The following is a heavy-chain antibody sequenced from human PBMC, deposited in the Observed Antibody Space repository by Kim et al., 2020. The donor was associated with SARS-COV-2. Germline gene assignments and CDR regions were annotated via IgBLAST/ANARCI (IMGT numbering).Heavy chain of an antibody. V-gene: IGHV1-8*01. Sequence: YAPKFQGRVTMTTDNSISTAYMELGSLRSEDTAVYYCALGAAAFGAFDIWGQGTMVTVSS. J-gene: IGHJ3*02. D-gene: IGHD6-13*01. CDR3: ALGAAAFGAFDI.